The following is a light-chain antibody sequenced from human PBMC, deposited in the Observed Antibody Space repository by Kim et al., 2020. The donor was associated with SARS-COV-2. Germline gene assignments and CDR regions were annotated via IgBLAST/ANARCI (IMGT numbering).Light chain of an antibody. CDR3: QQYSDPART. Sequence: EVVLTQSPATLSLSPGERATLSCRASQSVRSNYLAWYQQKPGQPPRLLIYTASSRATVIPDRFSGSGSGTYFTLTISRLEPDDFAVYYCQQYSDPARTFGQGTKVDIK. V-gene: IGKV3-20*01. J-gene: IGKJ1*01. CDR2: TAS. CDR1: QSVRSNY.